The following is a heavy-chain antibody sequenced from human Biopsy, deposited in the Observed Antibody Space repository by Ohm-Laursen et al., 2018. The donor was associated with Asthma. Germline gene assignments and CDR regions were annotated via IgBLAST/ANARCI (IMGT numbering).Heavy chain of an antibody. V-gene: IGHV3-33*06. CDR3: SKESRRDGYNRRNYYYDY. Sequence: SLRLSCAASGFTFSSYGMHWVRQAPGKGLEWGAVIWYDGSNKYYADSVKGRFTISRDNSKNTLYLQMNSLRAEDTAVYYCSKESRRDGYNRRNYYYDYWGQGTLVTVSS. CDR2: IWYDGSNK. J-gene: IGHJ4*02. CDR1: GFTFSSYG. D-gene: IGHD5-24*01.